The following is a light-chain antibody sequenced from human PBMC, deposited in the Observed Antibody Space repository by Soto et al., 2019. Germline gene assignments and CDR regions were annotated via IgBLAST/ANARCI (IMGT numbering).Light chain of an antibody. J-gene: IGKJ2*01. CDR1: QSVSSSY. Sequence: EIVLTQSPGTLSLSPGERATLSCRASQSVSSSYLAWYQQKPGQAPRLLIYGASSRATGIPDRFSGSGSGTDFTLTISRLEPEDFAVYYCQQYGSPPYTFGQGTKREIK. V-gene: IGKV3-20*01. CDR3: QQYGSPPYT. CDR2: GAS.